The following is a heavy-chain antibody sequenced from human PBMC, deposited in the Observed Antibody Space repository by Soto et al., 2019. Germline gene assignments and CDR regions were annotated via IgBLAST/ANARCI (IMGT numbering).Heavy chain of an antibody. D-gene: IGHD6-6*01. CDR1: GGSLSDHF. CDR2: IYPSGTA. J-gene: IGHJ5*02. Sequence: QVQLQESGPGLVKPSDTLSLTCSVSGGSLSDHFWTWVRQPAGRGMEWIGRIYPSGTATYNSSLKGHVTLSIDKSRNEVSLRLTSVTAADTGVYYCAREVGRPVHFDPWGQGILLTVSS. V-gene: IGHV4-4*07. CDR3: AREVGRPVHFDP.